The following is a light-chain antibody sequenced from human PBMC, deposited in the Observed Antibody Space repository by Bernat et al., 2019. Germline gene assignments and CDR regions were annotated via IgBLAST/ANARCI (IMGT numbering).Light chain of an antibody. Sequence: QSVLTQPLSASGTPGQRVTIPCSGSSSDIGSNSVTWYQQFPGTAPKVLMYATNELPSGVPDRFSGSRSGTSASLAISGLLSDDEADYYCAACDDGLNGWVFCGGTKLTVL. J-gene: IGLJ3*02. CDR2: ATN. V-gene: IGLV1-44*01. CDR3: AACDDGLNGWV. CDR1: SSDIGSNS.